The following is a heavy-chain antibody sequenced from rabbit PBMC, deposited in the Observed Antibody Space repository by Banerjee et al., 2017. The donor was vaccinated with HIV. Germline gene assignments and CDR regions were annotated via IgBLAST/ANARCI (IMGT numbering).Heavy chain of an antibody. V-gene: IGHV1S40*01. CDR2: IYAGSGDST. CDR3: ARELINYGYIGYAYAWGL. CDR1: GFSFSSSYY. J-gene: IGHJ6*01. D-gene: IGHD6-1*01. Sequence: QSLEESGGDLVKPGASLTLTCTASGFSFSSSYYMCWVRQAPGKGLEWIACIYAGSGDSTYYASWAKGRFTISKTSSTTVTLQMTSLTAADTATYFCARELINYGYIGYAYAWGLWGPGTLVTVS.